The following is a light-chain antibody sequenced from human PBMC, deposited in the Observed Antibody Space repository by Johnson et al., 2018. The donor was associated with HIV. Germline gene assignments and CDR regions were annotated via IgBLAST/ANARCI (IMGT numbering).Light chain of an antibody. Sequence: QSVLTQPPSVSAAPGQKVTISCSGSSSNIGNNYISWYQQFPGTAPKLLIYENNKRPSGIPDRFSGSKSGTSATLDITGLQTGDEADYYCGTWDNSLSAYVLGTGTKVTVL. CDR1: SSNIGNNY. J-gene: IGLJ1*01. V-gene: IGLV1-51*02. CDR2: ENN. CDR3: GTWDNSLSAYV.